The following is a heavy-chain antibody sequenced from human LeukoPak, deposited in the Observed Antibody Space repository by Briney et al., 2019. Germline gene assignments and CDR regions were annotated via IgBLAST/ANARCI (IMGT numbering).Heavy chain of an antibody. D-gene: IGHD3-22*01. CDR3: ARDPPTYYYDSSGYYPTWYFDL. CDR2: ISSSSSYI. Sequence: GGSLRLSCAASGFTFSSYSMNWVRQAPGKGLEWVSSISSSSSYIYYADSVKGRFTISRDDAKNSLYLQMNSLRAEDTAVYYCARDPPTYYYDSSGYYPTWYFDLWGRGTLVTVSS. V-gene: IGHV3-21*01. J-gene: IGHJ2*01. CDR1: GFTFSSYS.